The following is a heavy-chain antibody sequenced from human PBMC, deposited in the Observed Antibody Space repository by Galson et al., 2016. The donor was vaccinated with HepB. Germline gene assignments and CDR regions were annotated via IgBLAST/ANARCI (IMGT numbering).Heavy chain of an antibody. CDR2: MSYDGSTK. CDR1: GFTVNSYG. Sequence: SLRLSCAASGFTVNSYGVHWVRQTPGKRLEWMAVMSYDGSTKKYADSVEGRFAISRDNSKNTVYLQMNRLRPEDTALYYCAREVHSDDFWSGYTLAYYGMDVWGQGTAVTVPS. J-gene: IGHJ6*02. D-gene: IGHD3-3*01. V-gene: IGHV3-30*03. CDR3: AREVHSDDFWSGYTLAYYGMDV.